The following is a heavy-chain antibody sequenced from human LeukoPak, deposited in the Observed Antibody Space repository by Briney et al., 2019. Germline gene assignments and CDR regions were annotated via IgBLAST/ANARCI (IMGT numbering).Heavy chain of an antibody. D-gene: IGHD3-3*01. J-gene: IGHJ5*02. V-gene: IGHV4-59*12. CDR2: IYYSGST. CDR1: GGSISSYY. CDR3: ARVGNPLVTVFAWFDP. Sequence: SETLSLTCTVSGGSISSYYWSWIRQPPGKGLEWIGYIYYSGSTNYNPSLKSRVTISVDTSKNQFSLKLSSVTAADTAVYYCARVGNPLVTVFAWFDPWGQGTLVTVSS.